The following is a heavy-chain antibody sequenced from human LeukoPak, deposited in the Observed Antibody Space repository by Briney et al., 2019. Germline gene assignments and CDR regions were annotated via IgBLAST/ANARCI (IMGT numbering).Heavy chain of an antibody. Sequence: GGSLRLSCAASGFTFSSYGMHWVRQAPGKGLEWVAFIRYDGSNKYYADSVKGRFTISRDNAKNSLYLQMNSLRAEDTAVYYCARSRKYCSSTSCRFDPWGQGTLVTVSS. J-gene: IGHJ5*02. D-gene: IGHD2-2*01. CDR3: ARSRKYCSSTSCRFDP. CDR1: GFTFSSYG. V-gene: IGHV3-30*02. CDR2: IRYDGSNK.